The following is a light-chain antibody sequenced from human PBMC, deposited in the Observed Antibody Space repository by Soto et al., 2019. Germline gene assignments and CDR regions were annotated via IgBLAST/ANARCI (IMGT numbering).Light chain of an antibody. Sequence: SYELTQPPSVSVAPGQTARITCGGNNIGGKSVHWYQQKPGQAPVLVVYDDSDRPSGIPERFSGSNSGNTATLTISWVEAGDEADYYCQVWDSSSDHYVFGTGTKVTVL. CDR2: DDS. CDR1: NIGGKS. V-gene: IGLV3-21*02. CDR3: QVWDSSSDHYV. J-gene: IGLJ1*01.